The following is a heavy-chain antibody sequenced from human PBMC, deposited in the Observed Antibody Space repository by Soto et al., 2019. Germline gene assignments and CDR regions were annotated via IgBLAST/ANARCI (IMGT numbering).Heavy chain of an antibody. CDR2: ISAYNGNI. D-gene: IGHD4-4*01. CDR3: ARDTRGYRNLKPLDY. Sequence: QVQLVQSGAEVKKPGASVKVSCKTSGCTFTKHGISWVRQAPGQGLEWMAWISAYNGNINYVQKFQGRVTMTTDTSTRTAYMELMSLTSDDTAVYYCARDTRGYRNLKPLDYWGQGTLVTVSS. CDR1: GCTFTKHG. V-gene: IGHV1-18*01. J-gene: IGHJ4*02.